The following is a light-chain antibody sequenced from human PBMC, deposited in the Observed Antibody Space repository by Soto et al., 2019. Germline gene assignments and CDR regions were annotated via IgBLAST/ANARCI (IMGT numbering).Light chain of an antibody. CDR1: SSDVGSHNL. CDR3: CSYASGSTWV. J-gene: IGLJ3*02. CDR2: EDS. V-gene: IGLV2-23*01. Sequence: QSALTQPASVSRSPGQSITIYCTGTSSDVGSHNLVSGYQQHPGKAPKIMISEDSKRPSGISNRFSGSKSGNTASLTISGLQAEDEADYYCCSYASGSTWVFGGGTQLTVL.